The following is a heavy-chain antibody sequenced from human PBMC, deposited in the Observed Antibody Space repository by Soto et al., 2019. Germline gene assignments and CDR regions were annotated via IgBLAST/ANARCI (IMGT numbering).Heavy chain of an antibody. CDR1: GYTFTSYD. CDR2: MNPNSGNT. J-gene: IGHJ4*02. Sequence: GASVKVSCKASGYTFTSYDINWVRQATGQGLEWMGWMNPNSGNTGYAQKFQGRVTMTRNTSISTAYMELSSLRSEDTAVYYCARGRYYYDSSGYYYLDYWGQGTLVTVSS. CDR3: ARGRYYYDSSGYYYLDY. D-gene: IGHD3-22*01. V-gene: IGHV1-8*01.